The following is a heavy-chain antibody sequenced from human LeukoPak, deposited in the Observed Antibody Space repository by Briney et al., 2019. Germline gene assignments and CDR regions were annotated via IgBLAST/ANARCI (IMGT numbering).Heavy chain of an antibody. D-gene: IGHD3-10*01. CDR3: ARQVLPEGCGEHYYGMDV. CDR1: GYSHTSYW. CDR2: IDPSDSYT. Sequence: GESLRLYCKGSGYSHTSYWIIWVRQMPGKGLEGMGRIDPSDSYTNYSPSFQGHVTISADKSISTAYLQWSSLKASDTAMYYCARQVLPEGCGEHYYGMDVWGKGTTVTVSS. J-gene: IGHJ6*04. V-gene: IGHV5-10-1*01.